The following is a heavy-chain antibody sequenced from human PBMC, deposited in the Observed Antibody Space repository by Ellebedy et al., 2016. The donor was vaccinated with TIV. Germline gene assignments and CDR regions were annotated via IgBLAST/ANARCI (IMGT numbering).Heavy chain of an antibody. Sequence: GGSLRLXXTASGITFGDYAMSWVRQAPGKGLEWVSFIRSKAYGGTTEYAASVKGRFTISRDDSKSIAYLQMNSLKAEDTAVYYCTRDLTTLAAAGTGIYYYTMDVWGQGTTVTVSS. CDR3: TRDLTTLAAAGTGIYYYTMDV. D-gene: IGHD6-13*01. J-gene: IGHJ6*02. V-gene: IGHV3-49*04. CDR2: IRSKAYGGTT. CDR1: GITFGDYA.